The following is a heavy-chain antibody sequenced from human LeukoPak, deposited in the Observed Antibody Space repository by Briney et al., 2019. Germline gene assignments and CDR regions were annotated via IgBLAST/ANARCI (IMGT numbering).Heavy chain of an antibody. J-gene: IGHJ4*02. CDR3: ARETPMDYYDSSGLGF. CDR2: IIPILGIA. V-gene: IGHV1-69*04. D-gene: IGHD3-22*01. CDR1: GGTFSSYA. Sequence: SVKVSCKASGGTFSSYAISWVRQAPGQGLEWMGRIIPILGIANYAQKFQGRVTITADKSMSTAYMELSSLRSEDTAVYYCARETPMDYYDSSGLGFWGQGTLVTVSS.